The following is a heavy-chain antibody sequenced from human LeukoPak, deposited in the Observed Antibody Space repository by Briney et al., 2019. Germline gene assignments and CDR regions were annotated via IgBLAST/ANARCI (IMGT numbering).Heavy chain of an antibody. Sequence: SVKVSCKASGGTFSSYAISWVRQAPGQGLEWMGGIIPIFGTANYAQKFQGRVTITADESTSTAYMELSSLRSEDTAVYYCARVMVRGVRPPYYYYYYMDVWGKGTTVTVSS. CDR3: ARVMVRGVRPPYYYYYYMDV. CDR1: GGTFSSYA. CDR2: IIPIFGTA. J-gene: IGHJ6*03. V-gene: IGHV1-69*13. D-gene: IGHD3-10*01.